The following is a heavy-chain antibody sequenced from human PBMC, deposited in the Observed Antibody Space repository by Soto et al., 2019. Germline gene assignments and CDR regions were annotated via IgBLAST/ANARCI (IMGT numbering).Heavy chain of an antibody. D-gene: IGHD2-15*01. J-gene: IGHJ4*02. CDR1: GGSFSGYY. Sequence: SETLSLTCAVYGGSFSGYYWSWIRQPPGKGLEWIGEINHSGSTNYNPSLKSRVTISVDTSKNQFSLKLSSVTAADTAVYYCASGRRTDIVVVVAATFDYWGQGTLVTVSS. CDR3: ASGRRTDIVVVVAATFDY. V-gene: IGHV4-34*01. CDR2: INHSGST.